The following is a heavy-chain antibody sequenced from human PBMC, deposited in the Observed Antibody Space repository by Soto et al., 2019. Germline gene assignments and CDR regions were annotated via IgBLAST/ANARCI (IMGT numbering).Heavy chain of an antibody. J-gene: IGHJ6*02. CDR3: ARGLWYYDSSGYPYYYYYGMDV. D-gene: IGHD3-22*01. Sequence: QVQLVQSGAEVKKPGSSVKVSCKASGGTFSSYAISWVRQAPGQGLEWMGGIIPIFGTANYAQKFQGRVTITADESTSTAYMELSSLRSEDTAVYYCARGLWYYDSSGYPYYYYYGMDVWGQGTMVTVSS. CDR1: GGTFSSYA. V-gene: IGHV1-69*01. CDR2: IIPIFGTA.